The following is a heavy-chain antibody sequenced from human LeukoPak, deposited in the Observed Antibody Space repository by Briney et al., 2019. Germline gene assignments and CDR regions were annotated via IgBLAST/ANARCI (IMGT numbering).Heavy chain of an antibody. CDR3: ARDGENCSGGSCYEILDY. V-gene: IGHV1-18*01. D-gene: IGHD2-15*01. CDR2: ISAYNGNT. Sequence: GASVKVSCKASGYTFTSYGISWVRQAPGQGLEWMGWISAYNGNTNYAQKLQGRVTITTDTSTSTAYMELRSLRSDDTAVYDCARDGENCSGGSCYEILDYWRQGTLVTVSS. J-gene: IGHJ4*02. CDR1: GYTFTSYG.